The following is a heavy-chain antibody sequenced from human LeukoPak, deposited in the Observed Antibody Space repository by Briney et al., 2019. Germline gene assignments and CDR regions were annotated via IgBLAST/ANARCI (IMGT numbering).Heavy chain of an antibody. D-gene: IGHD6-6*01. CDR1: GGSISSYY. J-gene: IGHJ4*02. Sequence: SETLSLTCTVSGGSISSYYWSWIRQPAGKGLESIGRIYTSGSTNYNPSLKSRVTMSVDTSKNQFSLKLSSVTAADTAVYYCARDPEKPARPFGAFDYWGQGTLVTVSS. CDR2: IYTSGST. CDR3: ARDPEKPARPFGAFDY. V-gene: IGHV4-4*07.